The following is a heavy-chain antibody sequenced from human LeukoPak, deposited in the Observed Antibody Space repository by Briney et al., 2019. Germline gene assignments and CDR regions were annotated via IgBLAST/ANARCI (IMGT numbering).Heavy chain of an antibody. CDR2: ISDSGGST. Sequence: GGSLRLSCAASGFTFSSYAMSWVRQAPGKGLEWVSAISDSGGSTYYADSVKGRFTIPRDNSKNTLYLQMNSLSAEDMAVYYCAKVAPSSWYLNYWGQGTLVTVSS. V-gene: IGHV3-23*01. CDR1: GFTFSSYA. J-gene: IGHJ4*02. CDR3: AKVAPSSWYLNY. D-gene: IGHD6-13*01.